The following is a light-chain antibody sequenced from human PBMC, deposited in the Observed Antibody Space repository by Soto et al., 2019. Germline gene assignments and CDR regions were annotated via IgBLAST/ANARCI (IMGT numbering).Light chain of an antibody. CDR1: QGISSY. CDR2: AAS. V-gene: IGKV1-9*01. Sequence: DIQLTQSPSFLSASVEDRVTITCRASQGISSYLAWYQQKPGKAPKLLIYAASTLQSGVPSSFSGSGSGTEFTLTISSLQPEDFATYYCQQLNSYPLFGPGTKVDIK. CDR3: QQLNSYPL. J-gene: IGKJ3*01.